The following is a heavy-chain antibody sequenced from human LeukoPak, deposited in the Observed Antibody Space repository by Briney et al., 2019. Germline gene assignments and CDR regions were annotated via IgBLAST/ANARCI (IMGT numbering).Heavy chain of an antibody. CDR1: GGSISSGVYY. Sequence: SETLSLTCTVSGGSISSGVYYWNWIRQPAGKGLEWIGRINNSGNTNYNPSLKTRATISVDTSKNQFSLRLTSVTAADTAVYFCARDHLEIDYWGQGTLVTVSS. J-gene: IGHJ4*02. D-gene: IGHD3-3*01. CDR3: ARDHLEIDY. V-gene: IGHV4-61*02. CDR2: INNSGNT.